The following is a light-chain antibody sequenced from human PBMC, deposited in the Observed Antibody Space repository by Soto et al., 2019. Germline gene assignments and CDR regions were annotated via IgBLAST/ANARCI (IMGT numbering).Light chain of an antibody. Sequence: EIVLTQSPATLSLSPGERATLSCRASQSVSSYLAWYQQKPGQAPRLLIYGASTRATGIPARFSGSGSGTEFTLTISSLQSEDFAVYYCQQYNNWPPRATFGPGTKVDIK. J-gene: IGKJ3*01. CDR1: QSVSSY. V-gene: IGKV3-15*01. CDR2: GAS. CDR3: QQYNNWPPRAT.